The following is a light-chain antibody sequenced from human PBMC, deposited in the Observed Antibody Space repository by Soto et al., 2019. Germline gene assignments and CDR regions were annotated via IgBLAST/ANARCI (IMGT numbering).Light chain of an antibody. CDR2: GAS. J-gene: IGKJ1*01. CDR3: QQNNNWPQT. Sequence: EIVMTQSPATLSVSPGERATLSCRASQSVSGNLAWYQQNPGQAPRLLIYGASTRATGIPARFSGSGSGTEFTLTISSLQSEDFAVYYCQQNNNWPQTLGQGTKVEIK. V-gene: IGKV3-15*01. CDR1: QSVSGN.